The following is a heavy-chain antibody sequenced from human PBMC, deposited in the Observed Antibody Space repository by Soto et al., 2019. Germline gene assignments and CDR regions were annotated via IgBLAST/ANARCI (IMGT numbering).Heavy chain of an antibody. V-gene: IGHV1-8*01. Sequence: ASVKVSCKASGYTFTSYDINWVRQATGQGLEWMGWMNPNSGNTGYAQKFQGRVTMTRNTSISTAYMELSSLRSEDTDVYYCARALHRYYDSSGYWGQGTLVTAPQ. D-gene: IGHD3-22*01. CDR3: ARALHRYYDSSGY. CDR2: MNPNSGNT. CDR1: GYTFTSYD. J-gene: IGHJ4*02.